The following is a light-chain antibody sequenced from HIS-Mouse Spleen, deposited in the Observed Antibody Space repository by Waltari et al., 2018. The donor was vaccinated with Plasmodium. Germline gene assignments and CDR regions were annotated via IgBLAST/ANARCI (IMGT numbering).Light chain of an antibody. CDR2: EGS. J-gene: IGLJ3*02. CDR1: SSAAGSYNL. Sequence: QSALTQPASVSGSPGQPITISCTGTSSAAGSYNLFSWYQQHPGKAPKLMIYEGSKRPSGVSNRFSGSKSGNTASLTISGLQAEDEADYYCCSYAGSSTFVFGGGTKLTVL. V-gene: IGLV2-23*03. CDR3: CSYAGSSTFV.